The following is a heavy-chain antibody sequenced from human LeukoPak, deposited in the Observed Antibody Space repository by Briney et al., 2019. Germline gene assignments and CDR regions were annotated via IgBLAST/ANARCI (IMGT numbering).Heavy chain of an antibody. CDR3: ARHSRPDYYDSSDY. J-gene: IGHJ4*02. Sequence: GESLKISCKGSGYSFTSYWIGWVRQMPGKGLEWMGIIYPGDSGTRYSPSYQGQVTISADKSISTAYLQWSSLKASDTAMYYCARHSRPDYYDSSDYWGQGTLVTVSS. V-gene: IGHV5-51*01. D-gene: IGHD3-22*01. CDR2: IYPGDSGT. CDR1: GYSFTSYW.